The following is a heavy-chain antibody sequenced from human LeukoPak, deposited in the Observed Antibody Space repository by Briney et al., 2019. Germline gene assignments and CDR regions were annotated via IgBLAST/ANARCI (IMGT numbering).Heavy chain of an antibody. D-gene: IGHD2-2*01. CDR2: IYYSGST. CDR1: GGSISSSSYY. CDR3: ARQLGYCSSTSCYADKVDY. J-gene: IGHJ4*02. V-gene: IGHV4-39*01. Sequence: SETLSLACTVSGGSISSSSYYWGWIRQPPGKGLEWIGRIYYSGSTYYNPSLKSRVTISVDTSKNQFSLKLSSVTAADTAVYYCARQLGYCSSTSCYADKVDYWGQGTLVTVSS.